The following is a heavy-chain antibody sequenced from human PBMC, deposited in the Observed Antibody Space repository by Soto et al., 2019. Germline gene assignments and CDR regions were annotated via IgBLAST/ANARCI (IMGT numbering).Heavy chain of an antibody. CDR2: ISWNSGSI. Sequence: DVQLVESGGGLVQPGRSLRLSCAASGFTFDDYAMHWVRQAPGKGLEWVSGISWNSGSIGYADSVKGRFTISRDNAKNSLYLQMNSLRAEDTALYYCAKDRDIVVVVAARQAGEFDYWGQGTLVTVSS. J-gene: IGHJ4*02. CDR1: GFTFDDYA. D-gene: IGHD2-15*01. V-gene: IGHV3-9*01. CDR3: AKDRDIVVVVAARQAGEFDY.